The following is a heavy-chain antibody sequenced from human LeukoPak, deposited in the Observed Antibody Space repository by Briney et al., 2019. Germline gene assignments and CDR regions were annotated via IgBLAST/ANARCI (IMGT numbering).Heavy chain of an antibody. J-gene: IGHJ4*02. V-gene: IGHV3-74*01. CDR3: ARHPGGSSSYYFDY. CDR1: GFTFSGYW. Sequence: AGGSLRLSCAASGFTFSGYWINWVRQVPGKGLVWVSRSNGDGSLKTYADSVEGRFTISRDNAKNTLYLQMNSLRAEDTAVYYCARHPGGSSSYYFDYWGQGTLVTVSS. CDR2: SNGDGSLK. D-gene: IGHD1-26*01.